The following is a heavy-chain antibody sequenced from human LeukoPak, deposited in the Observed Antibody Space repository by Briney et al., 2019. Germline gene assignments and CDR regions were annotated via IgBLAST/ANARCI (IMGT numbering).Heavy chain of an antibody. Sequence: ASVKVSCKASGYTFTSYYITWVRQAPGQGLEWMAWIIHYSDNPTYARNLQGRVTMTTDTSTSTAYMELRSLRSDDTAVYYCARTPHYCSGGSCYFDVFDIWGQGTMVTVSS. V-gene: IGHV1-18*01. CDR1: GYTFTSYY. D-gene: IGHD2-15*01. CDR2: IIHYSDNP. CDR3: ARTPHYCSGGSCYFDVFDI. J-gene: IGHJ3*02.